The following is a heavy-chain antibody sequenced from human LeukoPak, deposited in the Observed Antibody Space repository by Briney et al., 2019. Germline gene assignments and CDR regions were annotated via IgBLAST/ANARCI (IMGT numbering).Heavy chain of an antibody. CDR2: IKQDGSEK. Sequence: PGGSLRLSCAASGFTFSSYWMSWVRQAPGKGLEWVANIKQDGSEKYYVDSVKGRFTISRDNAKNSLYLQMNSLRAEDTAVYYCARGYSSGWHYYFDYWGQGTLVTVSS. CDR3: ARGYSSGWHYYFDY. D-gene: IGHD6-19*01. CDR1: GFTFSSYW. V-gene: IGHV3-7*01. J-gene: IGHJ4*02.